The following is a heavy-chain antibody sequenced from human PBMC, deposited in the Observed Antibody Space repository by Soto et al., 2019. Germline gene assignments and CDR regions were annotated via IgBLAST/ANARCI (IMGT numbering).Heavy chain of an antibody. CDR3: EKVRYISRHWFDS. V-gene: IGHV1-3*01. J-gene: IGHJ5*01. CDR1: GYTFTSYA. CDR2: INAGNGNT. D-gene: IGHD6-13*01. Sequence: GASVKVSCKASGYTFTSYAMHWVRQAPGQRLEWMGWINAGNGNTKYSQKFQGRVTITRDTSASTAYMELSSLRSEDTAVYYCEKVRYISRHWFDSCGQGTLVTVSA.